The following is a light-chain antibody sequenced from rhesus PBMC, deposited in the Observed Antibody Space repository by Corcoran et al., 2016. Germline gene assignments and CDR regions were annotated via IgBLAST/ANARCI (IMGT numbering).Light chain of an antibody. J-gene: IGKJ1*01. CDR3: THSYSIPPT. CDR2: AAS. V-gene: IGKV1S17*01. Sequence: DIQMTQSPSSLSASVGDRVTITCRASQDISNYLAWYQQKPGETPKLLMYAASGLQSGVPSRFSGRGFGTDLTLGISSVQSEDFATYYCTHSYSIPPTFGQGTKVEIK. CDR1: QDISNY.